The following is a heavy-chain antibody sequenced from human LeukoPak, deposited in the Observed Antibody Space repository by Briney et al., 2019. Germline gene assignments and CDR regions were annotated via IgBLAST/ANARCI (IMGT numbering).Heavy chain of an antibody. D-gene: IGHD3-22*01. CDR3: ARRGYYDSSGYSFGH. Sequence: PGGCLRLACAASGFTFSDYYMSWIRQAPGQGLEWVSYISSSGSTIYYADSVKGRFTISRDNAKNSLYLQMNSLRAEDTAVYYCARRGYYDSSGYSFGHWGQGTLVTVSS. CDR1: GFTFSDYY. CDR2: ISSSGSTI. V-gene: IGHV3-11*01. J-gene: IGHJ4*02.